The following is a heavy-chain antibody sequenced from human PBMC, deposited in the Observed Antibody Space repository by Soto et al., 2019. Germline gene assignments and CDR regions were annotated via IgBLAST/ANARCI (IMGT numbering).Heavy chain of an antibody. V-gene: IGHV1-69*06. Sequence: QVQLVQSGAEVKKPGSSVKVSCKASGGTFSSYAISWVRQAPGQGLEWMGGIIAIFGTANYAQKFQGRVTITADKSTSTAYMELSSLRSEDTAVYYCARDQCSSTSCYPYYYYYGMDVWGQGTTVTVSS. J-gene: IGHJ6*02. D-gene: IGHD2-2*01. CDR2: IIAIFGTA. CDR3: ARDQCSSTSCYPYYYYYGMDV. CDR1: GGTFSSYA.